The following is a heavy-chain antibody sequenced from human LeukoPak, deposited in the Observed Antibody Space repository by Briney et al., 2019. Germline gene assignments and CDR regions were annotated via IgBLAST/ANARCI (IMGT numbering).Heavy chain of an antibody. Sequence: PSETLSLTCTVSGGSISSYYWSWIRQPAGKGLEWIGRIYTSGSNNYNPSLKSRVTMSVDTSKNQFSLKLSSVTAADTAVYYCAREFPYCGGDCYSGYFDYWGQGTLVTVSS. J-gene: IGHJ4*02. D-gene: IGHD2-21*02. V-gene: IGHV4-4*07. CDR1: GGSISSYY. CDR2: IYTSGSN. CDR3: AREFPYCGGDCYSGYFDY.